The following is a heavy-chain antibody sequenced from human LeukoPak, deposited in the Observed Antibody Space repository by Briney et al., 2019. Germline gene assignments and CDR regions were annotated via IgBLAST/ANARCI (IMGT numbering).Heavy chain of an antibody. D-gene: IGHD5-18*01. CDR3: ARRGYSYGYLGN. V-gene: IGHV3-7*01. Sequence: GGSLRLSCEASGFTFNTYWMTWVRQAPGKGLQWVANIKQDGSEKYYVDSVKGRFTISRDNAKNSLYLQMNSLRAEDTAVYYCARRGYSYGYLGNWGQGTLVTVSS. CDR2: IKQDGSEK. CDR1: GFTFNTYW. J-gene: IGHJ4*02.